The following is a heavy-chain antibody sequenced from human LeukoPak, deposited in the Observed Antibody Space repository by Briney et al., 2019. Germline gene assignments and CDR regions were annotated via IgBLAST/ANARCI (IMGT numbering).Heavy chain of an antibody. Sequence: PGGSLRLSCAASGFTFSSYSMNWVRQAPGKGLEWASSISSSSSYIYYADSVKGRFTISRDNAKNSLYLQMNSLRAEDTAVYYCARALGEMAKRKPFDYWGQGTLVTVSS. CDR3: ARALGEMAKRKPFDY. D-gene: IGHD5-24*01. V-gene: IGHV3-21*01. CDR1: GFTFSSYS. J-gene: IGHJ4*02. CDR2: ISSSSSYI.